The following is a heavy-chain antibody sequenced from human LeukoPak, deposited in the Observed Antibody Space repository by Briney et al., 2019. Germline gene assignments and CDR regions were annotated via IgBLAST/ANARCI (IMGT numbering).Heavy chain of an antibody. V-gene: IGHV3-30*18. CDR2: ISDDGSNK. CDR3: AKRLSIVAAGPIDY. Sequence: GGSLRLSCAASGFSFNNYAMHWVRQAPGKGLEWVAVISDDGSNKYHADSVKGRSTISRDNSKNTLYLQMNSLRAEDTAVYYCAKRLSIVAAGPIDYWGQGTLVTVSS. D-gene: IGHD6-13*01. CDR1: GFSFNNYA. J-gene: IGHJ4*02.